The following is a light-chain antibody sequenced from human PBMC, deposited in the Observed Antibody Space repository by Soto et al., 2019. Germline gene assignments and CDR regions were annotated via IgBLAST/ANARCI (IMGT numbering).Light chain of an antibody. CDR2: GAS. V-gene: IGKV3-20*01. CDR3: EQYGRAAWA. Sequence: EIVLTQSPGTLSLSPGERATLSCRASQSVSSSYLAWYQQKPGQAPRLLIYGASSRATGIPDRFSGSGSGTDFTRAMCREEAEDCAVYYCEQYGRAAWAVSEGTKVDIK. CDR1: QSVSSSY. J-gene: IGKJ1*01.